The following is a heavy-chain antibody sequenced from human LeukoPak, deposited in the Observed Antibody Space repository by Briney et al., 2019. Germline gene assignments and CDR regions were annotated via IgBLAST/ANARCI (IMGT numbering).Heavy chain of an antibody. CDR1: GFTFSSYS. V-gene: IGHV3-21*01. Sequence: PGGSLRLSCAASGFTFSSYSMNWVRQAPGKGLEWVSSISTSSSYIYYADSVKGRFTISRDNAKNSLYLQMNSLRAEDTAVYYCARAIVGATGTFDYWGQGTLVTVSS. CDR3: ARAIVGATGTFDY. D-gene: IGHD1-26*01. J-gene: IGHJ4*02. CDR2: ISTSSSYI.